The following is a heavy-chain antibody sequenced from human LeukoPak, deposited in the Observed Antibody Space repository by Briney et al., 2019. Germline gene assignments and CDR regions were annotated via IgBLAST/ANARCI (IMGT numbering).Heavy chain of an antibody. CDR1: GFTFSNYG. CDR2: ISGSGGST. CDR3: AKDPTAAAGTDDAFDI. J-gene: IGHJ3*02. D-gene: IGHD6-13*01. V-gene: IGHV3-23*01. Sequence: GGTLRLSCAASGFTFSNYGMSWVRQAPGKGLEWVSAISGSGGSTYYADSVKGRFTISRDNSKNTLYLQMNSLRAEDTAVYYCAKDPTAAAGTDDAFDIWGQGTMVTVSS.